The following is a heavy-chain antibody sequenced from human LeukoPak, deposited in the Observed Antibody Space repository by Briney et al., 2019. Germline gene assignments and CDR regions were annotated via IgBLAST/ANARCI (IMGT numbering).Heavy chain of an antibody. CDR3: ARDIIVVVPAAMGY. CDR1: GGTFSSYA. D-gene: IGHD2-2*01. CDR2: IIPIFGTA. V-gene: IGHV1-69*05. Sequence: ASVKVSCKASGGTFSSYAISWVRQAPGQGLEWMGGIIPIFGTANYAQKFQGRVTMTRDTSISTAYMGLSRLRSDDTAVYYCARDIIVVVPAAMGYWGQGTLVTVSS. J-gene: IGHJ4*02.